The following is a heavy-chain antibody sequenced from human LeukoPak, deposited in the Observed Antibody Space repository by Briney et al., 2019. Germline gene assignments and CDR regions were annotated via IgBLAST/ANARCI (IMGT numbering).Heavy chain of an antibody. J-gene: IGHJ4*02. D-gene: IGHD6-6*01. V-gene: IGHV4-59*01. CDR2: VSNSGST. Sequence: SETLCLTCTVSGGSISTYFCTWIRQPPGKGLEWIGNVSNSGSTNYNPSLKSRVTISVDTSKNQFSLKLNSLTPADTAVYYCALAARRSASFDYWGQGTLVTVSS. CDR1: GGSISTYF. CDR3: ALAARRSASFDY.